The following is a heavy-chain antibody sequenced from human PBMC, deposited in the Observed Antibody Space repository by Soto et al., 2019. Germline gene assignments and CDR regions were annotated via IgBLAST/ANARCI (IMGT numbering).Heavy chain of an antibody. V-gene: IGHV6-1*01. CDR1: GDSVSSNSAV. CDR2: TYYRSKWYN. J-gene: IGHJ6*02. Sequence: SPTLSLTCAISGDSVSSNSAVWNWIRQSPSRGLEWLGRTYYRSKWYNDYAVSVKSRITINPDTSKNQFSLHLNSVTPEDTAVYFCAGGTEYCGAGGCYPDYYGMDVWGQGTAVTVSS. D-gene: IGHD2-15*01. CDR3: AGGTEYCGAGGCYPDYYGMDV.